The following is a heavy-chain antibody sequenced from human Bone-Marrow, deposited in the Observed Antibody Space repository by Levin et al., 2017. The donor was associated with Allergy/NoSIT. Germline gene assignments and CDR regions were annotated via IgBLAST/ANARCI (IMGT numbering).Heavy chain of an antibody. CDR3: ARDRSYFDSTAYSGMDP. V-gene: IGHV1-18*01. J-gene: IGHJ5*02. CDR2: VAPDNGKT. Sequence: PGGSLRLSCKTSGYTFSNYGLTWVRQAPGKGLEWMGRVAPDNGKTYYSQRLQGRVTLTTDTSTRTAYMELRSLRFDDTAVYYCARDRSYFDSTAYSGMDPWGQGTLVTVSS. D-gene: IGHD3-22*01. CDR1: GYTFSNYG.